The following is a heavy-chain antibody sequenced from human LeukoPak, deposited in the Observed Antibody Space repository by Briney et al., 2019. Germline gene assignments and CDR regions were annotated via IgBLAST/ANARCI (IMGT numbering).Heavy chain of an antibody. V-gene: IGHV4-30-2*01. CDR1: GGSISSGGYY. J-gene: IGHJ6*04. D-gene: IGHD6-6*01. Sequence: PSQTLSLTCTVSGGSISSGGYYWSWIRQPPGKGLEWIGYIYHSGSTYYNPSLKSRVTISVDRSKNQFSLKLSSVTAADTAVYYCARRIAARPTSMDVWGKGTTVTVSS. CDR2: IYHSGST. CDR3: ARRIAARPTSMDV.